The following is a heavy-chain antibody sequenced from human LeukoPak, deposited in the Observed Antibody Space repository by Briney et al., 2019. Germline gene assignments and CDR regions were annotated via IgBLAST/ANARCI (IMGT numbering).Heavy chain of an antibody. Sequence: PGGSLRLSCAASGFTFSSYSLNWVRQAPGKGLEWVSSISGSSSYIYYADSVKGRFTISRHNAKNSLYLQMNSLRAEDTAVYYCARDPAIFGVVPPYYYYTDVWGKGTTVTVSS. J-gene: IGHJ6*03. CDR1: GFTFSSYS. V-gene: IGHV3-21*01. CDR3: ARDPAIFGVVPPYYYYTDV. CDR2: ISGSSSYI. D-gene: IGHD3-3*01.